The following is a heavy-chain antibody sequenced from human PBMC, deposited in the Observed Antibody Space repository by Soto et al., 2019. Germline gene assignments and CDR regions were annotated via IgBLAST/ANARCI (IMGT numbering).Heavy chain of an antibody. Sequence: TLSLTWTVSGGSISSGGYYWSWILQQPGKGLEWIGYIYYSGSTYYNPSLKSRVTISVDTSKNQFSLKLSSVTAADTAVYYCARGGAVYYDSSGFDYWGQGTLVTVSS. V-gene: IGHV4-31*02. CDR1: GGSISSGGYY. J-gene: IGHJ4*02. D-gene: IGHD3-22*01. CDR2: IYYSGST. CDR3: ARGGAVYYDSSGFDY.